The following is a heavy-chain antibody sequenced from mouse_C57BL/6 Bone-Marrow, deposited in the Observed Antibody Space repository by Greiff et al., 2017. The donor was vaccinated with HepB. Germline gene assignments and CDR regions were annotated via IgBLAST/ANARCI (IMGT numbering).Heavy chain of an antibody. D-gene: IGHD2-1*01. CDR3: TRSTMVTKMVFDV. CDR2: IYPGNSDT. CDR1: GYTFTSYW. Sequence: EVQLQQSGTVLARPGASVKMSCKTSGYTFTSYWMHWVKQRPGQGLEWIGAIYPGNSDTSYNQKFKGKAKLTAVTSASTAYMELSSLTNEDSAVYYCTRSTMVTKMVFDVWGTGTTVTVSS. V-gene: IGHV1-5*01. J-gene: IGHJ1*03.